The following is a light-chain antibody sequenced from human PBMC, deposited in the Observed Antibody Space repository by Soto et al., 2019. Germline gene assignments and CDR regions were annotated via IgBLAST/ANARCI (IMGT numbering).Light chain of an antibody. CDR2: GNS. Sequence: QSVLTQPPSVSGAPGQRVTISCTGSSSNIGAGYDVHWYQQLPGTAPKLLIYGNSNRPSGVPDRFSGSKSGTSASLAITGLQAEDEADYYCQSYDSSLSVFFGNGTKVXXL. CDR3: QSYDSSLSVF. V-gene: IGLV1-40*01. J-gene: IGLJ1*01. CDR1: SSNIGAGYD.